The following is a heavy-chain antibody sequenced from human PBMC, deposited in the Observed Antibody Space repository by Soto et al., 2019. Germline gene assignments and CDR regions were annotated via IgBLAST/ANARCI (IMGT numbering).Heavy chain of an antibody. CDR1: GGTFSNFA. V-gene: IGHV1-69*01. CDR2: IIPLFNVS. Sequence: QVQLVQSGPEVKKPGSSVKVSCEASGGTFSNFAVNWVRQAPGQGLEWVGGIIPLFNVSKDAHKFEGRVIIVPDDSTSTYYIDLISLRSDDTAVYYCAASGRDVLGYCYNDTDGLDIWGQGTLVTVSS. D-gene: IGHD2-15*01. J-gene: IGHJ3*02. CDR3: AASGRDVLGYCYNDTDGLDI.